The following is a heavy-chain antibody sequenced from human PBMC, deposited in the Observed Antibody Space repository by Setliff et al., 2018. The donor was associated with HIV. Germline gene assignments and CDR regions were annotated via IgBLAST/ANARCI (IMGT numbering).Heavy chain of an antibody. CDR3: ARVEGATATLTD. D-gene: IGHD1-26*01. Sequence: ASVKVSCKTSGYSFTTYYIHWMRQAPGQGLEWVGLMYTSGGDAKYAQKFQGRVTMTRDTSTRTVYMELSSLRSEDTAVYYCARVEGATATLTDWGQGTLVTVSS. J-gene: IGHJ4*02. CDR2: MYTSGGDA. CDR1: GYSFTTYY. V-gene: IGHV1-46*01.